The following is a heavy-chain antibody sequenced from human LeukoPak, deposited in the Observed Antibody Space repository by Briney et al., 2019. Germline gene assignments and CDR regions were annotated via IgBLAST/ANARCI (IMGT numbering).Heavy chain of an antibody. V-gene: IGHV3-74*01. D-gene: IGHD6-13*01. CDR1: GFTFSRYY. J-gene: IGHJ4*02. CDR2: INSDGSST. CDR3: TRVFVGDEYSSSGY. Sequence: GGSLRLSCAASGFTFSRYYMHWVRQAPGKGLVWVSRINSDGSSTTYADSVKGRFTISRDNAKNTLYLQMNSLKVEGTAVYYCTRVFVGDEYSSSGYWGQGTLVTVSS.